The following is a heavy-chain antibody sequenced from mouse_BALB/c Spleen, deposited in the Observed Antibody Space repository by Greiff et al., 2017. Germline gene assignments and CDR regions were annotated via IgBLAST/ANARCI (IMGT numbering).Heavy chain of an antibody. CDR1: GYSITSGYY. J-gene: IGHJ4*01. CDR2: ISYDGSN. CDR3: ARGRAYAMDY. V-gene: IGHV3-6*02. D-gene: IGHD3-1*01. Sequence: EVKLMESGPGLVKPSQSLSLTCSVTGYSITSGYYWNWIRQFPGNKLEWMGYISYDGSNNYNPSLKNRISITRDTSKNQFFLKLNSVTPEDTATYYCARGRAYAMDYWGQGTSVTVSS.